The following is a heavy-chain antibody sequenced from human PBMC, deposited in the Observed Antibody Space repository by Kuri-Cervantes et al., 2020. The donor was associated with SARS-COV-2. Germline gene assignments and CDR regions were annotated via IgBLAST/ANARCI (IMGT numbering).Heavy chain of an antibody. CDR3: AWLTDYGVPFDY. D-gene: IGHD4-17*01. Sequence: SVKVSCKASGGTFSSYAISWVRQAPGQGLEWVGRISPIFGTANYAQKFQGRVTITADESTSKAYMELSSLRSEDTAVYYCAWLTDYGVPFDYWGQGTLVTVSS. CDR1: GGTFSSYA. CDR2: ISPIFGTA. J-gene: IGHJ4*02. V-gene: IGHV1-69*13.